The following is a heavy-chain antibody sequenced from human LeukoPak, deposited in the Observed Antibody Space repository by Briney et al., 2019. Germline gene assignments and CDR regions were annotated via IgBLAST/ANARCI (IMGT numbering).Heavy chain of an antibody. CDR3: ARGVSTGGYYYMDV. V-gene: IGHV1-46*01. J-gene: IGHJ6*03. Sequence: GASVKVSCKASGYTFTSYYIHWVRQAPGQGLEWMGIINPSGGSTNYAQKFQGRVTMTRDMSTSTVYMELSSLRSEDTAVYYCARGVSTGGYYYMDVWGKGTTVTVSS. D-gene: IGHD2-2*01. CDR2: INPSGGST. CDR1: GYTFTSYY.